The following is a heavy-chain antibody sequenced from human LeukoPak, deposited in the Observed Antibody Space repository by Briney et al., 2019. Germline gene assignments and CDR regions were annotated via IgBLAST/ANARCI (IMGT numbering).Heavy chain of an antibody. D-gene: IGHD2-15*01. CDR2: IIPIFGTA. CDR1: GGTFSSYA. Sequence: GSSVKVSCKASGGTFSSYAISWVRQPPGQGLEWMRGIIPIFGTANYAQKFQGRVTITADESTSTAYMELSSLRSEDTAVYYCARGDAAHYYYYDMDVWGQGTTVTVSS. V-gene: IGHV1-69*01. CDR3: ARGDAAHYYYYDMDV. J-gene: IGHJ6*02.